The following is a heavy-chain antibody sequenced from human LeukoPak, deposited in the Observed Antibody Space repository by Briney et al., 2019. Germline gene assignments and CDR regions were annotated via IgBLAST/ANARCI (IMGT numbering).Heavy chain of an antibody. CDR2: IWYDGSNK. CDR3: ARGPLWFGELLDYYYGMDV. CDR1: GFTFSSYG. D-gene: IGHD3-10*01. V-gene: IGHV3-33*01. Sequence: GGSLRLSRAASGFTFSSYGMHWVRQAPGKGLEWVAVIWYDGSNKYYADSVKGRFTISRDNSKNTLYLQMNSLRAEDTAVYYCARGPLWFGELLDYYYGMDVWGQGTTVTVSS. J-gene: IGHJ6*02.